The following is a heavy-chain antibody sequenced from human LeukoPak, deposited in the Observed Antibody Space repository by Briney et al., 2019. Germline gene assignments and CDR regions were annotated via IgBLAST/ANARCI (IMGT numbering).Heavy chain of an antibody. D-gene: IGHD3-22*01. CDR2: ISGSGANT. V-gene: IGHV3-23*01. Sequence: GGSLRLSCAASGFTFSSYAMNWVRQAPGKGLEWVSAISGSGANTYYADSVKGRFTISRDNSKNTVYLQMNSLRAEDTAVYYCAKPKYDSSGYYGLLNYWGQGTLATVSS. CDR3: AKPKYDSSGYYGLLNY. CDR1: GFTFSSYA. J-gene: IGHJ4*02.